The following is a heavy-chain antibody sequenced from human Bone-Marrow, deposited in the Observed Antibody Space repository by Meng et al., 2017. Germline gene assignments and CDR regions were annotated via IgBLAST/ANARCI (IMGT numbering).Heavy chain of an antibody. Sequence: GGPLRLSCAASGFTLSSYAMHGVGQAPGKGLEWVAVISYDGSNKYSADSVKGRFTISRDNSKSTLYLQMNSLRAEDTAVYYCARASYDSSGYTEVFGIWGQGRMFTVSS. CDR1: GFTLSSYA. CDR2: ISYDGSNK. J-gene: IGHJ3*02. V-gene: IGHV3-30*01. D-gene: IGHD3-22*01. CDR3: ARASYDSSGYTEVFGI.